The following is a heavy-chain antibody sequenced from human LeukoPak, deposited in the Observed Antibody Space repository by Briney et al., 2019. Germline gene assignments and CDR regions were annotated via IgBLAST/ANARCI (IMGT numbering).Heavy chain of an antibody. CDR2: ISSSSSYI. D-gene: IGHD6-13*01. CDR3: ARDYQGIAAAPG. J-gene: IGHJ4*02. Sequence: GGSLRLSCAASGFAFSTYNMNWVRQAPGKGLEWVSSISSSSSYIYYADSVKGRFTISRDNAKNSLYLQMNSLRAEDTAVYYCARDYQGIAAAPGWGQGTLVTVSS. V-gene: IGHV3-21*01. CDR1: GFAFSTYN.